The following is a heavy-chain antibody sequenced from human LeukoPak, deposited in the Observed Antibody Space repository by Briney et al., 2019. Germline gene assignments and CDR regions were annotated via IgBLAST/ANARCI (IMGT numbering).Heavy chain of an antibody. D-gene: IGHD1-26*01. J-gene: IGHJ4*02. CDR3: ARDTPPLVGATDY. CDR2: ISSSSSTV. V-gene: IGHV3-48*04. CDR1: GFTFTSYS. Sequence: GGSLRLSCAASGFTFTSYSMNWVRQAPGKGLEWVSYISSSSSTVYYADSVKGRFTISRDNAKNSLYLQMNSLRAEDTAVYYCARDTPPLVGATDYWGQGTLVTVSS.